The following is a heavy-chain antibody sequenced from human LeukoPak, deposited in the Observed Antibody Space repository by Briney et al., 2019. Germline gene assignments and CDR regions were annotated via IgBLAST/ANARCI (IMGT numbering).Heavy chain of an antibody. D-gene: IGHD2-15*01. CDR3: AREGGMDCSGGSCYVDY. V-gene: IGHV1-46*01. CDR1: GYTFTSYY. CDR2: INPSGGST. Sequence: ASVKVSCKASGYTFTSYYMHWVRQAPGQGLEWMGIINPSGGSTSYAQKFQGRVTMTRDTSTSTVYMELSSLRSEDTAVYYCAREGGMDCSGGSCYVDYWGQGTLVTVSS. J-gene: IGHJ4*02.